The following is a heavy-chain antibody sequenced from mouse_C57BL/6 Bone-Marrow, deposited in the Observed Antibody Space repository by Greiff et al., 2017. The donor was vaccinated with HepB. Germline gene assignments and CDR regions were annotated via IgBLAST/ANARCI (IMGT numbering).Heavy chain of an antibody. CDR2: FHPYNDDT. D-gene: IGHD4-1*01. CDR1: GYTFTTYP. Sequence: VKLQQSGAELVKPGASVKMSCKASGYTFTTYPIEWMKQNHGKSLEWIGNFHPYNDDTKYNEKFKGKATLTVEKSSSTVYLELSRLTSDDSAVYYCARGNWDIDWYFDVWGTGTTVTVSS. V-gene: IGHV1-47*01. CDR3: ARGNWDIDWYFDV. J-gene: IGHJ1*03.